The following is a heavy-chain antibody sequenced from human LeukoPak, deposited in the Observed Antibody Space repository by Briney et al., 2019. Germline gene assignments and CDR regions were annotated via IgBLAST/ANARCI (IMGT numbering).Heavy chain of an antibody. CDR2: IKQDGSEK. CDR3: ARDFLDSSSWFRSYYYYYYMDV. D-gene: IGHD6-13*01. J-gene: IGHJ6*03. CDR1: GFTFSSYW. V-gene: IGHV3-7*01. Sequence: TGGSLRLSCVASGFTFSSYWMSWVRQAPGKGLEWVANIKQDGSEKYYVDSVKGRFTISRDNAKNSLYLQMNSLRAEDTAVYYCARDFLDSSSWFRSYYYYYYMDVWGKGTTVTVSS.